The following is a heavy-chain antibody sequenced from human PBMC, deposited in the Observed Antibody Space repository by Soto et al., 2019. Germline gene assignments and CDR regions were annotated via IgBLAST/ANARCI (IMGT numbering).Heavy chain of an antibody. CDR1: GCSFTSYW. Sequence: FQVSGCSFTSYWIGWVRQMPGKGLEWMGIIYPGDSDTRYSPSFQGQVTISADKSISTAYLQWSSLKASDTAMYYCARQGYSNYYYYGMDVWGQGTTVTVSS. CDR3: ARQGYSNYYYYGMDV. V-gene: IGHV5-51*01. D-gene: IGHD4-4*01. J-gene: IGHJ6*02. CDR2: IYPGDSDT.